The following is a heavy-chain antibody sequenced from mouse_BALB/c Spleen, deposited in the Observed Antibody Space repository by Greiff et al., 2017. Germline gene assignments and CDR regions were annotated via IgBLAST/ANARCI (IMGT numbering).Heavy chain of an antibody. D-gene: IGHD6-1*01. V-gene: IGHV1-9*01. J-gene: IGHJ3*01. CDR3: ARARDSAWFAY. CDR2: ILPGSGST. CDR1: GYTFSSYW. Sequence: QVQLQQSGAELMKPGASVKISCKATGYTFSSYWIEWVKQRPGHGLEWIGEILPGSGSTNYNEKFKGKATFTADTSSNTAYMQLSSLTSEDSAAYYCARARDSAWFAYWGQGTLVTVSA.